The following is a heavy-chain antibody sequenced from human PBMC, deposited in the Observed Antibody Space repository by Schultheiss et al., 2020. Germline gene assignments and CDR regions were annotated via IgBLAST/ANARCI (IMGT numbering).Heavy chain of an antibody. Sequence: GSLRLSCSASGFTFSSYSMNWVRQAPGKGLEWVGRSRNKANSYTTEYAASVKGRFTISRDNAKNSLYLQMNSLRAEDTATYYCARDWPSDWKQLGDSWYGRDVWGEVTTVTVSS. J-gene: IGHJ6*04. D-gene: IGHD3-16*01. CDR1: GFTFSSYS. V-gene: IGHV3-72*01. CDR2: SRNKANSYTT. CDR3: ARDWPSDWKQLGDSWYGRDV.